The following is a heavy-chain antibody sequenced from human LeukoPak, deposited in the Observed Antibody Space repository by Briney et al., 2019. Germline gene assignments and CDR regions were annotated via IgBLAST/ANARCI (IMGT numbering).Heavy chain of an antibody. CDR1: GGSISSYY. D-gene: IGHD3-10*01. J-gene: IGHJ4*02. V-gene: IGHV4-59*12. CDR3: ARDLGAVGSGSPFEVGH. Sequence: SETLSLTCTVSGGSISSYYWSWIRQPPGKGLEWIGYIYYSGSTNYSPSLKSRVTISVDTSKNQFSLKLSSVTAADTAVYYCARDLGAVGSGSPFEVGHWGQGSLVTVSS. CDR2: IYYSGST.